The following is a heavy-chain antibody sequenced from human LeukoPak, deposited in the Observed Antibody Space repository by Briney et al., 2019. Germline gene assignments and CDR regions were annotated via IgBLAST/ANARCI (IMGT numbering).Heavy chain of an antibody. Sequence: GGSLRLSCAASGFTFSSYAMSWVRQAPGKGLEWVSAISGSGGSTYYADSVKGRFTISRDYSKNTLYLQMNSLRAEDTAVYYCAKNYYGSGSYPTNDYWGQGTLVTVSS. CDR1: GFTFSSYA. J-gene: IGHJ4*02. CDR3: AKNYYGSGSYPTNDY. V-gene: IGHV3-23*01. D-gene: IGHD3-10*01. CDR2: ISGSGGST.